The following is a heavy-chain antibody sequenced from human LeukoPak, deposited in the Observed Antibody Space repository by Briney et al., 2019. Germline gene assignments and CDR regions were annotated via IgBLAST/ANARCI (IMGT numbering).Heavy chain of an antibody. CDR3: ARLPRYCSSTSCYGP. J-gene: IGHJ5*02. Sequence: PSETLSLTCAVYGGSFSGYFWSWIRQPPGKGLEWIREINHSGSTNYNPSLKSRVTISVDTSKNQFSLKLSSVTAADTAVYYCARLPRYCSSTSCYGPWGQGTLVTVSS. D-gene: IGHD2-2*01. CDR2: INHSGST. CDR1: GGSFSGYF. V-gene: IGHV4-34*01.